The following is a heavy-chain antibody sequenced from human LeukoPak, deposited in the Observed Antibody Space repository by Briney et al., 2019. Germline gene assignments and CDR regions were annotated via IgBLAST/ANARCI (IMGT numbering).Heavy chain of an antibody. J-gene: IGHJ5*02. CDR3: AKDPRPYCGGDCYTPNWFDP. Sequence: GGSLRLSCAASGFTFSSYAMHWVRQAPGKGLEWVAVISYDGSNKYYADSVKGRFTISRDNSKNTLYLQMNSLRAEDTAVYYCAKDPRPYCGGDCYTPNWFDPWGQGTLVTVSS. D-gene: IGHD2-21*02. CDR1: GFTFSSYA. CDR2: ISYDGSNK. V-gene: IGHV3-30*04.